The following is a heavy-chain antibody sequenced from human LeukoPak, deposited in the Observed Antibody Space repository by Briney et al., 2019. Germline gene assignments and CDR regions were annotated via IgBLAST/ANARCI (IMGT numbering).Heavy chain of an antibody. V-gene: IGHV4-59*02. CDR2: IYYSGNT. D-gene: IGHD5-12*01. Sequence: GSLRLSCAASGFTVSSNYMSWVRQPPGKGLEWIGYIYYSGNTNYNPSLKSRVTISVDTSKNQFSLKLSSVTAADTAVYYCARADGRLATDIDYWGQGTLVTVSS. CDR3: ARADGRLATDIDY. J-gene: IGHJ4*02. CDR1: GFTVSSNY.